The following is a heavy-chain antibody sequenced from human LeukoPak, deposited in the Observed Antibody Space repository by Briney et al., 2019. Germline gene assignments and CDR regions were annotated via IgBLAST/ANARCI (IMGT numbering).Heavy chain of an antibody. CDR3: VRDKLTGASRLDY. D-gene: IGHD7-27*01. Sequence: PGGSLRLSCAASRFTFNSYAMSWVRQAPGKELEWVANIKQDGSEIYYVDSVKGRFTISRDNAKNSLYLQMNSLRAEDTAVYYCVRDKLTGASRLDYWGQGTLLTVSS. CDR1: RFTFNSYA. CDR2: IKQDGSEI. V-gene: IGHV3-7*03. J-gene: IGHJ4*02.